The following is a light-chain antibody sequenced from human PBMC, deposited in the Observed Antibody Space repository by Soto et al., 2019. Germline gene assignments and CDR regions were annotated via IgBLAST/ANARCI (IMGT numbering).Light chain of an antibody. Sequence: QSALTQPASVSGSLGQSITISCTGTISDIGGYNSVSWYQQHPGKAPKLLIYEVVKRPSGVSNRFSGSKSGNTASLTISGLQADDEADYYCSSFTSSSTWVFGGGTKLTVL. CDR2: EVV. V-gene: IGLV2-14*01. CDR3: SSFTSSSTWV. CDR1: ISDIGGYNS. J-gene: IGLJ3*02.